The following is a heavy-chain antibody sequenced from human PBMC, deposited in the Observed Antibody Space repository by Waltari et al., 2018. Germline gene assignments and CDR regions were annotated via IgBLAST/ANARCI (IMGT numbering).Heavy chain of an antibody. CDR3: ARQRDSGRYYAADAFDI. J-gene: IGHJ3*02. V-gene: IGHV1-69*12. CDR1: GGTCSSYA. D-gene: IGHD1-26*01. CDR2: IIPIFGAG. Sequence: QVQLVQSGAEVKKPGSSVKVSCTAAGGTCSSYALSWVRQAPRQGLEWMGGIIPIFGAGNYAQKFPGRVTITADEPTSTAYMELSSLRPEDTAVYYCARQRDSGRYYAADAFDIWGQGTMVTVSS.